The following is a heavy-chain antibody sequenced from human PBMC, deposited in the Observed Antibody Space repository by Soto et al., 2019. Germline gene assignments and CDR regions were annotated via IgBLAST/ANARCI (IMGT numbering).Heavy chain of an antibody. CDR1: GGSFSGYY. D-gene: IGHD3-16*02. J-gene: IGHJ4*02. CDR3: ASEYYDYIWWSYRYDY. CDR2: INHSGST. Sequence: PSETLSLTCAVYGGSFSGYYWSWIRQPPGKGLEWIGEINHSGSTNYNPSLKSRVTISVDTSKNQFSLKLSSVTAADTAVYYCASEYYDYIWWSYRYDYWGQGTLVTVSS. V-gene: IGHV4-34*01.